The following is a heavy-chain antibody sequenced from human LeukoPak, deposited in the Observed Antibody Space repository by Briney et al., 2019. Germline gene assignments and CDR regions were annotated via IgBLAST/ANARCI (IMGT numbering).Heavy chain of an antibody. V-gene: IGHV1-69-2*01. D-gene: IGHD6-19*01. J-gene: IGHJ4*02. Sequence: GASVKISCKASGYTFTDYYMHWVQQAPGKGLEWMGLVDPEDGETIYAEKFQGRVTITADTSTDTAYMELSSLRPEDTAVYYCATGGVAGTGSIDYWGQGTLVTVSS. CDR3: ATGGVAGTGSIDY. CDR2: VDPEDGET. CDR1: GYTFTDYY.